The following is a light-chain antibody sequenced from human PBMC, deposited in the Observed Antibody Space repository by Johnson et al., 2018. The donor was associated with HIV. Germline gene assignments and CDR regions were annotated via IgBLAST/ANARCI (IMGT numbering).Light chain of an antibody. Sequence: SVLTQPPSVSAAPGQKVTISCSGSSSNIGRNYVSWYQQLPGTAPKLLIYDNNKRPSGIPDRFSGSKSGTSATLGITGLQTGDEADYYCGTWDTSLSAGVFGPGTKVSVL. V-gene: IGLV1-51*01. J-gene: IGLJ1*01. CDR3: GTWDTSLSAGV. CDR2: DNN. CDR1: SSNIGRNY.